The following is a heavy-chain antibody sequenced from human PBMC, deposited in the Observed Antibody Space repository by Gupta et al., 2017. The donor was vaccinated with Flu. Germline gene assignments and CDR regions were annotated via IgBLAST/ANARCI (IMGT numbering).Heavy chain of an antibody. CDR2: IYYSGSA. D-gene: IGHD6-6*01. CDR3: ARHVSGSSQKFDP. CDR1: GGSISSSSDY. V-gene: IGHV4-39*01. Sequence: QLQVQESGPGLVKPAETLSLTCSVSGGSISSSSDYWVWIRQPPGKGLEWIGSIYYSGSAYYNPFLKSRVAISVDTSKDQFSLELRSVTAADTAVYYCARHVSGSSQKFDPWGQGILVTVSS. J-gene: IGHJ5*02.